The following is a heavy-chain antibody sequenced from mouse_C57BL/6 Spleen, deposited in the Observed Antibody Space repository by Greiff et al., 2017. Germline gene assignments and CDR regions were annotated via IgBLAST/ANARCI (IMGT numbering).Heavy chain of an antibody. D-gene: IGHD2-4*01. J-gene: IGHJ3*01. V-gene: IGHV1-22*01. CDR1: GYTFTDYN. CDR3: AKPYDYQAWFAY. CDR2: INPNTGGT. Sequence: VQLQQSGPELVKPGASVKMSCKASGYTFTDYNMHWVKQSHGKSLEWIGYINPNTGGTSYNQKFKGKATLTVNKSSSTTYMELRSLTSEESAVYYCAKPYDYQAWFAYWGQGTLVTVSA.